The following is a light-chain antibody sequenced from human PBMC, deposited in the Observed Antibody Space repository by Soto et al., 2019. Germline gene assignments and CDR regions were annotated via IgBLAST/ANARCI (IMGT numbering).Light chain of an antibody. J-gene: IGKJ3*01. V-gene: IGKV1-27*01. Sequence: DIQMTQSPSSLSASVGDRVTITCRASQDINNYLAXXQQKPGQVPQIIIYAASTLQSTVQFITPSRFPPSGXXXXXXXXXXXLXXXDVATYYCQDYHSDPFTFGPGTTVDI. CDR1: QDINNY. CDR2: AAS. CDR3: QDYHSDPFT.